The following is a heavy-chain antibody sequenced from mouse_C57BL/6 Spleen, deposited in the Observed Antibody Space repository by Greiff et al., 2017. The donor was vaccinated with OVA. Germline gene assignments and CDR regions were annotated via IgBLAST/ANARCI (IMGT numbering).Heavy chain of an antibody. V-gene: IGHV1-82*01. Sequence: VQLQQSGPELVKPGASVKISCKASGYAFSSSWMNWVKQRPGKGLEWIGRIYPGDGDTNYNGKFKGKATLTADKSSSTAYMQLSSLTSEDSAVYVCARGDWDDAMDYWGQGTSVTVSS. CDR3: ARGDWDDAMDY. J-gene: IGHJ4*01. D-gene: IGHD4-1*01. CDR2: IYPGDGDT. CDR1: GYAFSSSW.